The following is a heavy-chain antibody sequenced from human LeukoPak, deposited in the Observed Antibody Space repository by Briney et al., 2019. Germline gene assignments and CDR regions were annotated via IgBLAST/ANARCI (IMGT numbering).Heavy chain of an antibody. Sequence: ASVKVSCKASGYTFTSYGISWVRQAPGQGLEWMGWISAYNGNTNYAQKLQGRVTMTTDTSTSTAYMELRSLRSDDTAVYYCARARIAAAGKNWFDPWGQGTLVTVSS. J-gene: IGHJ5*02. CDR1: GYTFTSYG. D-gene: IGHD6-13*01. CDR2: ISAYNGNT. V-gene: IGHV1-18*01. CDR3: ARARIAAAGKNWFDP.